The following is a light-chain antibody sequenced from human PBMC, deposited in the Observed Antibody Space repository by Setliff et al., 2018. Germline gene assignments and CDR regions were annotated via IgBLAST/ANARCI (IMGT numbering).Light chain of an antibody. V-gene: IGLV2-14*03. Sequence: QSALTQPASVSGSPGQSITISRTGTSSDIGGYDYVSWYQQHPGKAPKLIIYDVTKRPSGVSDRFSGSKSGDTASLTVSGLQADDEADYYCCSYGGDFTWVFGGGTKVTVL. CDR2: DVT. CDR1: SSDIGGYDY. J-gene: IGLJ2*01. CDR3: CSYGGDFTWV.